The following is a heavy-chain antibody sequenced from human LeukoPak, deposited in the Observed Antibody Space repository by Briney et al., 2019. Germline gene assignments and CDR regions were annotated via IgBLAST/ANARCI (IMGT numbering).Heavy chain of an antibody. CDR2: IKSDGSRI. CDR3: ARWGQTIAVAGIGPHYYMDV. D-gene: IGHD6-19*01. Sequence: GGSLRLSCAASGFTFSSYWMHWVRQAPGKGLVWVSRIKSDGSRISYEDSVKGRFTISRDNAKNTLYLQMNSLRAEDTSVYYCARWGQTIAVAGIGPHYYMDVWGKGTTVTVSS. CDR1: GFTFSSYW. V-gene: IGHV3-74*01. J-gene: IGHJ6*03.